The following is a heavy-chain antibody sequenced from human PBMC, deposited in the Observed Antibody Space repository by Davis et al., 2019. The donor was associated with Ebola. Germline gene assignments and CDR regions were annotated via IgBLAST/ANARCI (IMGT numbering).Heavy chain of an antibody. Sequence: PGGSLRLSCAASGFTFSSYWMHWVRQAPGKGLVWVSRINSDGSSTSYADSVKGRFTISRDNSKNTLYLQMNSLRAEDTAVYYCASNGGNSGGLFDYWGQGTLVTVSS. J-gene: IGHJ4*02. CDR1: GFTFSSYW. V-gene: IGHV3-74*01. D-gene: IGHD4-23*01. CDR3: ASNGGNSGGLFDY. CDR2: INSDGSST.